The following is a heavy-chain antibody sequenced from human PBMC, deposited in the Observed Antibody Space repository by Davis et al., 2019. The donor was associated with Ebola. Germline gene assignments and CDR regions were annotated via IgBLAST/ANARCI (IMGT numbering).Heavy chain of an antibody. CDR3: ARLGVRDGYNFDY. D-gene: IGHD5-24*01. CDR1: GGSFSGYY. J-gene: IGHJ4*02. V-gene: IGHV4-34*01. Sequence: PSETLSLTCAVYGGSFSGYYWSWIRQPPGKGLEWIGEINHSGSTNYNPSLKSRVTISVDTSKNQFSLKLGSVTAADTAVYYCARLGVRDGYNFDYWGQGTLVTVSS. CDR2: INHSGST.